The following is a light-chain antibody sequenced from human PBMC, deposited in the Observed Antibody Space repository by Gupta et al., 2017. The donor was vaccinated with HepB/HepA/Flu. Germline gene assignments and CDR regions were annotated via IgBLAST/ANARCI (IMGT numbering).Light chain of an antibody. CDR2: YDD. J-gene: IGLJ3*02. CDR3: ATLDDSLNGPV. V-gene: IGLV1-36*01. CDR1: ISNIGNNA. Sequence: QSVLTQPPSVSDAPRQRVTSSCSGSISNIGNNAVNWYQQLPGKSPKLLIYYDDLLPSGVSGRFSGSKSGTSASLAIRGLQSEDEADYYCATLDDSLNGPVFGGGTKRTVL.